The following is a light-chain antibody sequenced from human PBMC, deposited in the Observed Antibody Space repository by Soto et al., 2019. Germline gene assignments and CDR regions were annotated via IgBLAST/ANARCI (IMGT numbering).Light chain of an antibody. CDR2: AS. J-gene: IGKJ3*01. CDR3: QHYGTSAL. V-gene: IGKV3-20*01. Sequence: EIVLTQSPGTLSLSPGERATLSCRASQSVSDSYLAWYQQKPGQAPRLLIYASSRATGIPDRFSGSGSGTDFTLTISRLEPEDCAVYYCQHYGTSALFGPGTTVDIK. CDR1: QSVSDSY.